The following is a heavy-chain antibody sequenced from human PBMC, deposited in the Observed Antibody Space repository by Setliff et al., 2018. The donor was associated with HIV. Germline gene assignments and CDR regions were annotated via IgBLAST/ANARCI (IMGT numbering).Heavy chain of an antibody. CDR1: GGSIRTGNYY. CDR3: AGGEVRSRYVSSRAPFYHYYYYMDV. CDR2: IHTTGSI. Sequence: PSETLSLTCTVSGGSIRTGNYYWNWIRQPAGKGLEWIGHIHTTGSITYNPSLRSRVTISADTSRNQFSLKLTSVTAADTAIYYCAGGEVRSRYVSSRAPFYHYYYYMDVWGKGTTVTV. V-gene: IGHV4-61*09. J-gene: IGHJ6*03. D-gene: IGHD6-13*01.